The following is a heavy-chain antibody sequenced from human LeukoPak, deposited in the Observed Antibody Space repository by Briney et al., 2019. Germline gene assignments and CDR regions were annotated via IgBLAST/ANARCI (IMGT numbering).Heavy chain of an antibody. J-gene: IGHJ4*02. CDR2: IKQDGGQK. D-gene: IGHD1-7*01. V-gene: IGHV3-7*01. CDR3: ARDGDYNRNYRSGFDY. Sequence: PGGSLRLSCAVSGFTFSSYWMSWVRQAPGKGLEWVANIKQDGGQKFYVDSVKGRFTISRDNAKNSLYLQMNSLRAEDTAVYYCARDGDYNRNYRSGFDYWGQGTLVTVSS. CDR1: GFTFSSYW.